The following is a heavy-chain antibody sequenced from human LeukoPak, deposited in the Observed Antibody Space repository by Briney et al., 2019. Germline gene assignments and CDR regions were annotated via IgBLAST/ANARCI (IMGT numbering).Heavy chain of an antibody. V-gene: IGHV3-30*18. J-gene: IGHJ6*02. Sequence: PGGSLRLSCAASGFTFSSYGMHWVRQAPGKGLEWGAVISYDGSNKYYADSVKGRFTISRDNSKNTLYLQMNSLRAEDTAVYYCAKDLLPPLLWFGESSYYYYYGMDVWGQGTTVTVSS. CDR3: AKDLLPPLLWFGESSYYYYYGMDV. CDR2: ISYDGSNK. CDR1: GFTFSSYG. D-gene: IGHD3-10*01.